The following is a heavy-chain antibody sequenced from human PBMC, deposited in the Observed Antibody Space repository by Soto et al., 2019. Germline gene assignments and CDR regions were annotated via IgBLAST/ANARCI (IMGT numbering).Heavy chain of an antibody. CDR2: INAANGDT. J-gene: IGHJ5*02. CDR1: GYTFTSYG. D-gene: IGHD6-13*01. CDR3: VRRHVSATGIDWFGP. Sequence: ASVKVSCKASGYTFTSYGIHWVRQAPGQRLEWMGWINAANGDTKYSPKLQGRVTITRDTSASTAYMELSSLRSEDTAVYYCVRRHVSATGIDWFGPWGQGTLVTVSS. V-gene: IGHV1-3*01.